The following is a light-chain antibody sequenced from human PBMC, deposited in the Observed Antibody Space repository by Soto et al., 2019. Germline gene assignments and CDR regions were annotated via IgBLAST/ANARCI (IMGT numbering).Light chain of an antibody. J-gene: IGKJ3*01. CDR3: QEYSCYPFT. V-gene: IGKV1-5*03. CDR2: KAS. Sequence: DIQMTQSPSTLSASVGDRVTITCRASQSISSWLAWYQQKPGKAPKLLIYKASSLESGVPSRFGGRGSWTEYTLTISSLQPDDFATYFCQEYSCYPFTFSPGTKVDIE. CDR1: QSISSW.